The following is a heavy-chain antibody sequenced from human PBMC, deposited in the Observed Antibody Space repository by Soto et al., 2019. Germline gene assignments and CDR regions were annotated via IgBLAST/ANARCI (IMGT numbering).Heavy chain of an antibody. D-gene: IGHD6-19*01. J-gene: IGHJ4*02. V-gene: IGHV1-46*01. CDR3: ARAIAVAGRTGTFDY. CDR2: INPSGGST. Sequence: ASVKVSCKASGYTFTSYYMHWVRQAPGQGLEWMGIINPSGGSTSYAQKFQGRVTMTRDTSTSTVYMELSSLRSEDTAVYYCARAIAVAGRTGTFDYWGQGTLVTVSS. CDR1: GYTFTSYY.